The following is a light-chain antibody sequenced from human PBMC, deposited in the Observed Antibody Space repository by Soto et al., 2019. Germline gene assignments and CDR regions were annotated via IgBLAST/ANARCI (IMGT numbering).Light chain of an antibody. Sequence: QPVLTQSPSASASLGASVELTYTLSSGHSSYAIAWHQQQPEKGPRYLMKLNSDGSHSKGDGIPDRFSGSSSGAERYLTISSLQPEDEADYYCQTWGTGNNWVFGGGTKLTVL. CDR3: QTWGTGNNWV. V-gene: IGLV4-69*01. J-gene: IGLJ3*02. CDR2: LNSDGSH. CDR1: SGHSSYA.